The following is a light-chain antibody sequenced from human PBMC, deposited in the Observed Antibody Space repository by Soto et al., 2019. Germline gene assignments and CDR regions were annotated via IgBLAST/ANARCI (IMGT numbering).Light chain of an antibody. CDR3: QQYNSYPYT. CDR2: KAS. V-gene: IGKV1-5*03. CDR1: QSISSW. Sequence: DIQMTQSPSTLSASVGDRVTITCRASQSISSWLAWYQQNPGKAPKVLIYKASSLESGVPSRFSGSGSGTEFTLTISSLQPDYFATYYCQQYNSYPYTFGQGTKLEIK. J-gene: IGKJ2*01.